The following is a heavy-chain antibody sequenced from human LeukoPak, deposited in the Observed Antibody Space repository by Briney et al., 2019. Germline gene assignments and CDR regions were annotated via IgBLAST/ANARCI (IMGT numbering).Heavy chain of an antibody. V-gene: IGHV3-7*01. Sequence: GGSLRLSCGASGFTFGRYWMTWVRQTPAKGLEFVANLKEDGSVRNYVDSVQGRFTISRDNAKNSLYLHMNSLRAEDTAVYYWARDPGYSSFDYWGQGTLVTVSS. CDR3: ARDPGYSSFDY. CDR2: LKEDGSVR. D-gene: IGHD6-13*01. J-gene: IGHJ4*02. CDR1: GFTFGRYW.